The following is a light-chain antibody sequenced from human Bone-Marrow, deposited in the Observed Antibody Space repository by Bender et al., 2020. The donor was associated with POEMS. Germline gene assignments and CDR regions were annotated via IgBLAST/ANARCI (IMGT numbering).Light chain of an antibody. Sequence: QSVLTQPPSASGTPGQRVTISCSGSSSKFGSYPVNWYQQLPGAAPKLVIFNNSQRPSGVPDRFSGSNSGTSASLAISGLLSDDEADFYCATWDDSLTSCVFCGGTKLTVL. CDR1: SSKFGSYP. V-gene: IGLV1-44*01. CDR3: ATWDDSLTSCV. CDR2: NNS. J-gene: IGLJ3*02.